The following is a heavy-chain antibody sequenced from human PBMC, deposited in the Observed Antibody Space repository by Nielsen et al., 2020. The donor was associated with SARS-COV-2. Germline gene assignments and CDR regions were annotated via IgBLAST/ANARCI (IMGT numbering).Heavy chain of an antibody. CDR2: ITSSGDNV. V-gene: IGHV3-11*04. CDR3: ASSGWLDY. CDR1: GFTFSDYY. Sequence: GESLKISCAASGFTFSDYYMSWIRQAPGKGLEWVSYITSSGDNVYYADSVKGRFTISRDNAKNSLFLEMHSLTVEDAAVYYCASSGWLDYWGRGTLVTVSS. D-gene: IGHD6-19*01. J-gene: IGHJ4*02.